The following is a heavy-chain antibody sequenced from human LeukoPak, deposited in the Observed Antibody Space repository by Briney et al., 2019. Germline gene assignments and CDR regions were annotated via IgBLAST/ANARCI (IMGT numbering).Heavy chain of an antibody. CDR1: GFNFIDYS. J-gene: IGHJ4*01. CDR2: IGISSGNT. CDR3: ARDHRYAFDN. V-gene: IGHV3-48*01. D-gene: IGHD5-12*01. Sequence: QSGGSLRLSCAASGFNFIDYSMNWVRQAPGKGLEWISYIGISSGNTKYAASVKGRFTISRDKARNSLYLQMNSLRVEDTAMYYCARDHRYAFDNWGHGTLVTVSS.